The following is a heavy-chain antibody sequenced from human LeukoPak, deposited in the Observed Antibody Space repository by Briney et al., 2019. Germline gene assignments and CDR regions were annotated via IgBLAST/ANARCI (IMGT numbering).Heavy chain of an antibody. CDR3: ARDRLRWPKIDY. CDR1: GGSISTYY. D-gene: IGHD4-23*01. Sequence: SETLSLTCTVSGGSISTYYWSWIRQPVGKGLEWIGHIKTSGSTHYNPSLRSRITMSVDTSKNQFSLKLSSVTAADTAVYYCARDRLRWPKIDYWGQGTLVTVSS. V-gene: IGHV4-4*07. CDR2: IKTSGST. J-gene: IGHJ4*02.